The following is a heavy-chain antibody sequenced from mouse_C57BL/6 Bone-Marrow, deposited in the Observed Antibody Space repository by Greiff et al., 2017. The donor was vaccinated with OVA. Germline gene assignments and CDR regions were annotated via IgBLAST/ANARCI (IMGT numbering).Heavy chain of an antibody. Sequence: VQLQQSGAELARPGDSVKLSCKASGYTFTSYGISWVKQRTGQGLEWIGEIDPRNGNNYYNEKFKGKGTLTEDKSSRTAYMELRSLTSEDAAVYFFARVRRRYGTYWGQGTLVTVSA. CDR3: ARVRRRYGTY. V-gene: IGHV1-81*01. D-gene: IGHD1-1*01. CDR1: GYTFTSYG. J-gene: IGHJ3*01. CDR2: IDPRNGNN.